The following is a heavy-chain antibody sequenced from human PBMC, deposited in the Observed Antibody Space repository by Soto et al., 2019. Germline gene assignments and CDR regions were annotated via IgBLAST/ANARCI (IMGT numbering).Heavy chain of an antibody. CDR2: ISAYNGNT. CDR1: GYTFTSYG. V-gene: IGHV1-18*01. J-gene: IGHJ5*02. CDR3: ARDGEFYDILTGYSYNWFDP. D-gene: IGHD3-9*01. Sequence: QVQLVQSGAEVKKPGASVKVSCKASGYTFTSYGISWVRQAPGQGLEWMGWISAYNGNTNYAQKLQGRVTMTTDTSTSTAYRELRSLRSDDTAVYYCARDGEFYDILTGYSYNWFDPWGQGTLVTVSS.